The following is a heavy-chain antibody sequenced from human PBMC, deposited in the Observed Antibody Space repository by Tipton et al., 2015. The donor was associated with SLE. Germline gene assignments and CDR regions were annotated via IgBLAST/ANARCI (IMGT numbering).Heavy chain of an antibody. CDR2: INHSGGT. CDR3: ARAPGLDRDYYYYDYMDV. CDR1: GGSFSGYY. D-gene: IGHD3/OR15-3a*01. Sequence: TLSLTCAVYGGSFSGYYWSWIRQPPGKGLEWIGEINHSGGTNYNPSLKSRVTISVDTSKNRFSLKLSSVTAADTAVYYCARAPGLDRDYYYYDYMDVWGKGTTVTVSS. V-gene: IGHV4-34*01. J-gene: IGHJ6*03.